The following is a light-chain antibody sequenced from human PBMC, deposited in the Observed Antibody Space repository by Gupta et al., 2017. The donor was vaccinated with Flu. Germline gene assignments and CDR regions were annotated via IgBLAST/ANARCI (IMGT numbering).Light chain of an antibody. CDR2: DVS. Sequence: SDVGGYNYVSWYQQHPGKAPKLMIYDVSKRPSGVPGRFSGSKSGNTASLTISGLQAEDEADYYCCSYAGSYTFGYVFGTGTKVTVL. CDR1: SDVGGYNY. CDR3: CSYAGSYTFGYV. J-gene: IGLJ1*01. V-gene: IGLV2-11*01.